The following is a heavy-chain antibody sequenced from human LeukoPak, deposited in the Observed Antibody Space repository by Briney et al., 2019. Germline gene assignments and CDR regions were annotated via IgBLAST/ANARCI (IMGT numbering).Heavy chain of an antibody. J-gene: IGHJ3*02. CDR2: ISGSGGST. D-gene: IGHD3-22*01. Sequence: GGSLRLSCAASGFTFSSYGMSWVRQAPGKGLEWVSAISGSGGSTYYADSVRGRFIISRDNSKNTLYLQMNSLRAEDTAVYYCANDGAYYDSSTDAFDIWGQGTMVTVSS. CDR3: ANDGAYYDSSTDAFDI. CDR1: GFTFSSYG. V-gene: IGHV3-23*01.